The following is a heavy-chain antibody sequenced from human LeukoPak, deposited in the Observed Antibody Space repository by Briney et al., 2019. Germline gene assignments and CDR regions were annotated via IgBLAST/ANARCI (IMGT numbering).Heavy chain of an antibody. J-gene: IGHJ4*02. V-gene: IGHV3-48*04. Sequence: GGSVRLSCAASGFTFSSYSMNRVRQAPGKGLEWVSYISSSSSTIYYADSVKGRFTISRDNAKNSLYLQMNSLRAEDTAVYYCARGGITMIVVVLDYWGQGTLVTVSS. CDR2: ISSSSSTI. CDR1: GFTFSSYS. CDR3: ARGGITMIVVVLDY. D-gene: IGHD3-22*01.